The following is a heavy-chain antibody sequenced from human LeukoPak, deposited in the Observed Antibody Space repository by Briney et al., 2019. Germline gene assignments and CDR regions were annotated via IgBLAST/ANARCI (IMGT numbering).Heavy chain of an antibody. CDR1: GFTFSSYE. D-gene: IGHD1-7*01. V-gene: IGHV3-48*03. CDR3: AKARPRYNWIYSYYFDY. Sequence: PGGSLRLSCAASGFTFSSYEMHWVRQAPGKGLEWVSYISSSGSTIYYADSVKGRFTISRDNSKNTLYLQMNSLRAEDTAVYYCAKARPRYNWIYSYYFDYWGQGTLVTVSS. J-gene: IGHJ4*02. CDR2: ISSSGSTI.